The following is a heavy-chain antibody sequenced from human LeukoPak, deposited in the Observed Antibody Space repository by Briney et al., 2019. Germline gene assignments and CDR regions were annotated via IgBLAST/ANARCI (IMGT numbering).Heavy chain of an antibody. V-gene: IGHV1-8*01. Sequence: ASVKVSCKASGYTFTSYDINWVRQATGQGLEWMGWMNPNSGNTGYAQKFQGRVTMTRNTSISTAYMELSSLRSEDTAVYYCARGVLAVPAAKVRDDAFDIWGQGTMVTVSS. CDR2: MNPNSGNT. CDR3: ARGVLAVPAAKVRDDAFDI. CDR1: GYTFTSYD. D-gene: IGHD2-2*01. J-gene: IGHJ3*02.